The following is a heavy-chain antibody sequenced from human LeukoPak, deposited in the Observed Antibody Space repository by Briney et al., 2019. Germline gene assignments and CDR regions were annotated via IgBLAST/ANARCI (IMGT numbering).Heavy chain of an antibody. Sequence: GGSLRLSCAASGFTFSSYAMSWVRQAPGKGLEWVSRISSSGISTFYADSVKGRFTISRDNSKNTLYLQMNSLRAEDTALYYGAKNNDFYNWGQGALVTVSS. CDR3: AKNNDFYN. CDR2: ISSSGIST. V-gene: IGHV3-23*01. CDR1: GFTFSSYA. J-gene: IGHJ4*02. D-gene: IGHD1-1*01.